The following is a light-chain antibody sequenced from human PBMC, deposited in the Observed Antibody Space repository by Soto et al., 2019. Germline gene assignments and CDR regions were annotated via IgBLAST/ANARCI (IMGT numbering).Light chain of an antibody. V-gene: IGKV1-39*01. CDR2: ATS. CDR3: QQGYSSRWT. J-gene: IGKJ1*01. CDR1: QNIRSY. Sequence: DIQMNQSPSSLSASVGDRVPITCRASQNIRSYLNWYQQKPGKAPQLLIYATSSLQTGVPSRFRAGGSGTDFSLVISDLQPEDSATYYCQQGYSSRWTSGRGTKVEI.